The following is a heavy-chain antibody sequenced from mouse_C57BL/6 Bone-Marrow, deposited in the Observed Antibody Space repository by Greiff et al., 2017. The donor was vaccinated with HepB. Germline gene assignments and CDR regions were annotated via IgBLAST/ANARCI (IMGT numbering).Heavy chain of an antibody. V-gene: IGHV2-9-1*01. CDR1: GFSLTSYA. Sequence: QVQLQESGPGLVAPSQSLSITCTVSGFSLTSYAISWVRQPPGKGLEWLGVIWTGRGTNYNSALKSRLSISKDNSKSQVFLKMNSLQTDDTARYYCARNSDGYYDYWGQGTTLTVSS. J-gene: IGHJ2*01. CDR2: IWTGRGT. D-gene: IGHD2-3*01. CDR3: ARNSDGYYDY.